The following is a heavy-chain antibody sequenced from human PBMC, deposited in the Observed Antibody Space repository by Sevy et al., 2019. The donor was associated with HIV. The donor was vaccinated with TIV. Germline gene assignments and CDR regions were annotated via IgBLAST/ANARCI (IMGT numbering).Heavy chain of an antibody. Sequence: GGSLRLSCAASGFTFSSYWMNWVRQAPGKGLEWVANIKQDGSEKYYVDSVKGRFTISRDNAKNLLYLQMISLRAEDTAVYYCARGESGSYAQVYFDSWVQGTLVTVSS. J-gene: IGHJ4*02. V-gene: IGHV3-7*01. D-gene: IGHD1-26*01. CDR1: GFTFSSYW. CDR3: ARGESGSYAQVYFDS. CDR2: IKQDGSEK.